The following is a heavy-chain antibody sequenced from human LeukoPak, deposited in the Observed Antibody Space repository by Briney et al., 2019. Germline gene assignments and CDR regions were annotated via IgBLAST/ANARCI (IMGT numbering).Heavy chain of an antibody. J-gene: IGHJ4*02. CDR3: ARYSSGWSYSFDY. D-gene: IGHD6-19*01. CDR2: TYYSGST. CDR1: GGSISSGDYY. V-gene: IGHV4-31*03. Sequence: SETLSLTCTVSGGSISSGDYYWNWIRQHPGKGLEWIGYTYYSGSTYYNPSLKSRVSISVDTSKNQFSLKLSSVTAAETAVYYCARYSSGWSYSFDYWGQGTLVTVSS.